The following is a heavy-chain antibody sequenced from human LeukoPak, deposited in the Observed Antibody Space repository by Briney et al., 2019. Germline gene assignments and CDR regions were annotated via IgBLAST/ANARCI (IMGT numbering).Heavy chain of an antibody. CDR1: GFTFSSYA. CDR2: ISGSGGST. V-gene: IGHV3-23*01. CDR3: ARDLYYYDSSGYYYLSYYYYGMDV. D-gene: IGHD3-22*01. Sequence: GGSLRLSCAASGFTFSSYAMSWVRQAPGKGLEWVSAISGSGGSTYYADSVKGRFTISRDNSKNTLYLQMNSLRAEDTAVYYCARDLYYYDSSGYYYLSYYYYGMDVWGQGTTVTVSS. J-gene: IGHJ6*02.